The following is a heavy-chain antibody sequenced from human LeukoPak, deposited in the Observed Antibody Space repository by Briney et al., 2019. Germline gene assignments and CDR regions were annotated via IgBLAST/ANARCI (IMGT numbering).Heavy chain of an antibody. Sequence: PGGSLRLSCAASGFTFSSYGMHWVRQAPGKGLEWVAVISYDGSNKYYADSVKGRFTISRDNSKNTLYLQMNSLRAEDTAVYYCARAFYDSSGHYAHFDYWGQGTLVTVSS. CDR3: ARAFYDSSGHYAHFDY. CDR2: ISYDGSNK. D-gene: IGHD3-22*01. J-gene: IGHJ4*02. V-gene: IGHV3-30*03. CDR1: GFTFSSYG.